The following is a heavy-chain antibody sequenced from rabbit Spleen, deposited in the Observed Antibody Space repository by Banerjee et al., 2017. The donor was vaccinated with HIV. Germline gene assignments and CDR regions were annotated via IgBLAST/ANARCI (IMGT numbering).Heavy chain of an antibody. CDR1: GVSFSGSSY. D-gene: IGHD8-1*01. CDR3: ARTGSSWSLNL. Sequence: VESGGDLVKPGTSLTLTCIASGVSFSGSSYMCWVRQAPGKGLEWIACIHTGSSAFTYFASWAKGRFTISKASSTTVTLQMNSLTAADTATYFCARTGSSWSLNLWGPGTLVTVS. J-gene: IGHJ4*01. V-gene: IGHV1S40*01. CDR2: IHTGSSAFT.